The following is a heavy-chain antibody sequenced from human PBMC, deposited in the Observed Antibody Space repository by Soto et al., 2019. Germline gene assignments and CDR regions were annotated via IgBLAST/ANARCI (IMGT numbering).Heavy chain of an antibody. D-gene: IGHD3-16*01. J-gene: IGHJ5*02. CDR3: ARDLGRGKSDHWFDP. V-gene: IGHV3-21*01. CDR1: GFTFSSYS. Sequence: GGSLRLSCAASGFTFSSYSMNWVRQAPGKGLEWVSSISSSSSYIYYADSVKGRFTISRDNAKNSLYLQMNSLRAEDTAVYYCARDLGRGKSDHWFDPWGQGTLVTVSS. CDR2: ISSSSSYI.